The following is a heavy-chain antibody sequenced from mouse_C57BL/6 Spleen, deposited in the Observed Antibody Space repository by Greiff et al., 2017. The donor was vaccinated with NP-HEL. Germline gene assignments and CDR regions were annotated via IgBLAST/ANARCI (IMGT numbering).Heavy chain of an antibody. Sequence: QVQLQQSGPELVKPGASVKISCKASGYAFSSSWMNWVKQRPGQGLEWIGRIYPGDGDTNYNGKFKGKATLTADKSSSTAYMQLSSLTSEDSAVYFCARSWGYYSNSNYFDDWGQGTTLTVSS. CDR3: ARSWGYYSNSNYFDD. CDR1: GYAFSSSW. V-gene: IGHV1-82*01. J-gene: IGHJ2*01. CDR2: IYPGDGDT. D-gene: IGHD2-5*01.